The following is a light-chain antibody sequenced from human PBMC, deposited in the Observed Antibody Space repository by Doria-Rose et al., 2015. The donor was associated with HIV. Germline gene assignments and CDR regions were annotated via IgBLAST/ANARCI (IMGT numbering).Light chain of an antibody. V-gene: IGKV1-39*01. J-gene: IGKJ1*01. CDR3: QQTYSSPPWT. Sequence: DIRMTQSPSSLSASIGDRVTITCRASQTVSTYLNWFQQEPGKAPKPLIYAASRLQSGVPSRFSGSGSGTDFTLTISGLQPGDFATYYCQQTYSSPPWTFGQGTKVEMK. CDR2: AAS. CDR1: QTVSTY.